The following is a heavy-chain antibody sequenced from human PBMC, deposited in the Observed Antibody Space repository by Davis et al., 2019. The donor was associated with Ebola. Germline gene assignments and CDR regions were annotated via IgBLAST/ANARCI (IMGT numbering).Heavy chain of an antibody. J-gene: IGHJ4*01. D-gene: IGHD6-6*01. Sequence: GESLKISCAASDFIVSDKYMSWVRQAPGKGPEWVSVIYRDERTYYANSVRGRFTISRDNSKNTIYLQMDSLRVDDTAMYYCARLDGPYSSSPWYFDYWGQGTLVTVSS. CDR3: ARLDGPYSSSPWYFDY. CDR1: DFIVSDKY. V-gene: IGHV3-53*01. CDR2: IYRDERT.